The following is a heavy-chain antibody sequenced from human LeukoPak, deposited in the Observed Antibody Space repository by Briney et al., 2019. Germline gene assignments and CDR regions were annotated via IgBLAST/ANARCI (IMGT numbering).Heavy chain of an antibody. CDR1: GYTFTGYY. D-gene: IGHD1-1*01. V-gene: IGHV1-2*06. Sequence: ASVKVSCKPSGYTFTGYYMHWVRQAPGQGLEWMGRINPNSGGTNYAQKFQGRVTMTRDTSITTAYMELSSLRSDDTAVYYCASWDWNPNYYFDYWGQGTLVTVSS. CDR2: INPNSGGT. CDR3: ASWDWNPNYYFDY. J-gene: IGHJ4*02.